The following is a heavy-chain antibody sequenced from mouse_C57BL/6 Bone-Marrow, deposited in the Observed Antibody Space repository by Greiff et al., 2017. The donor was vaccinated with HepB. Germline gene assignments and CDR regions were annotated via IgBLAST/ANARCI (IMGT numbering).Heavy chain of an antibody. J-gene: IGHJ1*03. CDR1: GFNIKNTY. V-gene: IGHV14-3*01. Sequence: EVQLQQSVAELVRPGASVKLSCTASGFNIKNTYMHWVKQRPEQGLEWIGRIDPANGNTKYAPKFQGKATITADTSSTTAYLQLSSLTSEDTAIYYCFPITTVVRYWYFDVWGTGTTVTVSS. CDR2: IDPANGNT. CDR3: FPITTVVRYWYFDV. D-gene: IGHD1-1*01.